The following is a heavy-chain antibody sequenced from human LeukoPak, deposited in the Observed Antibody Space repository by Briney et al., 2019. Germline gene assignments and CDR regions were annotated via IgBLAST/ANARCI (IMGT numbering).Heavy chain of an antibody. CDR1: GFTFSSYS. CDR2: ISSSSSYI. D-gene: IGHD3-22*01. V-gene: IGHV3-21*04. Sequence: GGSLRLSCAASGFTFSSYSMNWVRQAPGKGLEWVSSISSSSSYIYYADSVKGRFTISRDNSKNTLYLQMNSLRAEDTAVYYCAKAPGSSGYYLGYWGQGTLVTVSS. J-gene: IGHJ4*02. CDR3: AKAPGSSGYYLGY.